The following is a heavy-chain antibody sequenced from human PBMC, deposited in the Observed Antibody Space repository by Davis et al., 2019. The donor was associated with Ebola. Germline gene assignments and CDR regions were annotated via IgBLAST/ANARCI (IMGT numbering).Heavy chain of an antibody. CDR2: ISGSGGST. D-gene: IGHD1-14*01. CDR1: GFTFSSYA. V-gene: IGHV3-23*01. CDR3: ARDLPGPIYYYMDV. J-gene: IGHJ6*03. Sequence: GESLKISCAASGFTFSSYAMSWVRQAPGKGLEWVSAISGSGGSTYYPDSVKGRFTISRDNSKNTLYLQMNSLRAEDTAVYYCARDLPGPIYYYMDVWGKGTTVTVSS.